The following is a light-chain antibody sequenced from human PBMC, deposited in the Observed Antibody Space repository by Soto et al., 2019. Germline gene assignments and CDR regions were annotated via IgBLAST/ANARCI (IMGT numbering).Light chain of an antibody. CDR2: DVS. CDR3: GSYAGSYSWV. J-gene: IGLJ3*02. V-gene: IGLV2-11*01. Sequence: QSALTQPRSVSGSPGQSVTISCTGSSSDVGAYNYVSWYQHHPGKAPNVMIFDVSERPSGVPDRFSGSKSGNTASLTISGLQAEDEGDYYCGSYAGSYSWVFGGGTKLTVL. CDR1: SSDVGAYNY.